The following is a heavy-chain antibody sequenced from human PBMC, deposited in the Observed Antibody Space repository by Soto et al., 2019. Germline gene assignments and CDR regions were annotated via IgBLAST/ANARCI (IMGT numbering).Heavy chain of an antibody. Sequence: NPSETLSLTCFISGGSFSNDYWTRIRQSPGKGLEWIGYIFHSGITDYNPSVKGRVTISIDKSRNLFSLNLTSVTAADTAVYYCARDRYFYDSRGYYRTLDSWGQGTLVTVSS. V-gene: IGHV4-59*01. J-gene: IGHJ5*01. CDR3: ARDRYFYDSRGYYRTLDS. D-gene: IGHD3-22*01. CDR1: GGSFSNDY. CDR2: IFHSGIT.